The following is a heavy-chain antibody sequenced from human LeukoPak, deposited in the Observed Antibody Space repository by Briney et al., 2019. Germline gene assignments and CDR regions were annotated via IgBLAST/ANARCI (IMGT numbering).Heavy chain of an antibody. CDR2: ITSSSTYT. J-gene: IGHJ6*03. CDR3: ARDPYNGNYGDFYYYYMDV. V-gene: IGHV3-21*01. CDR1: GFTFSSYA. D-gene: IGHD1-26*01. Sequence: GGSLRLSCAASGFTFSSYAMIWVRQAPGKGLEGCSSITSSSTYTFYADSGKGRVTSSRDNAKNSLYLQMNSLRDEDTAIYYCARDPYNGNYGDFYYYYMDVWGKGTTVTISS.